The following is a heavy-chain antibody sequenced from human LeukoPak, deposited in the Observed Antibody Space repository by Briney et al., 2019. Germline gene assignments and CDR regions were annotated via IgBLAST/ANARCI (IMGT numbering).Heavy chain of an antibody. CDR3: ARGFTRITMVRGALDY. CDR1: GGSISSGGYY. V-gene: IGHV4-39*01. D-gene: IGHD3-10*01. Sequence: SETLSLTCTVSGGSISSGGYYWGWIRQPPGKGLEWIGSIYSSGSTYYNPSLKSRVTISVDTSKNQFSLKLSSVTAAETAVYYCARGFTRITMVRGALDYWGQGTLVTVSS. J-gene: IGHJ4*02. CDR2: IYSSGST.